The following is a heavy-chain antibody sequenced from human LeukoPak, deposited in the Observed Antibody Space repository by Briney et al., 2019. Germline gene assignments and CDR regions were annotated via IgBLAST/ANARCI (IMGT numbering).Heavy chain of an antibody. J-gene: IGHJ2*01. CDR2: ISSGSSTI. Sequence: GGSLRLSCAASGFTFNNYWMNWVRQAPGKGLEWVSYISSGSSTIYYADSVKGRFTISRDNAKNSLYLQMNSLRAEDTAVYYCARDGAAAVPWYFDLWGRGTLVTVSS. V-gene: IGHV3-48*04. CDR1: GFTFNNYW. D-gene: IGHD6-13*01. CDR3: ARDGAAAVPWYFDL.